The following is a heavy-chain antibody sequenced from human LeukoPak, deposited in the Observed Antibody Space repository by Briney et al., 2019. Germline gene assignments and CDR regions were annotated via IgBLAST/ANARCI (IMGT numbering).Heavy chain of an antibody. CDR3: ARSSYRYYYDSSGYWGY. Sequence: GASVKVSCKASGGTFSSYAISWVRQAPGQGLEWMGGIIPIFGTANYAQKFQGGVTITADESTSTAYMELSSLRSEDTAVYYCARSSYRYYYDSSGYWGYWGQGTLVTVSS. V-gene: IGHV1-69*01. CDR2: IIPIFGTA. D-gene: IGHD3-22*01. J-gene: IGHJ4*02. CDR1: GGTFSSYA.